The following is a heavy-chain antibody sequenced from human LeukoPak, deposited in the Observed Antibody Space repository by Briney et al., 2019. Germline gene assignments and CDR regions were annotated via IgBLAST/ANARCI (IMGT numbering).Heavy chain of an antibody. D-gene: IGHD3-10*01. Sequence: ASVKVSCKASGNSFSSYVMNWVRQAPGQGLEWMGWINTNSGNPTYAQAFTGRFVLSLDSSVSTAYLQISSLKAEDTAVYYCATYGSRSSIYGMDVWGQGTTVTVSS. CDR2: INTNSGNP. CDR3: ATYGSRSSIYGMDV. CDR1: GNSFSSYV. V-gene: IGHV7-4-1*02. J-gene: IGHJ6*02.